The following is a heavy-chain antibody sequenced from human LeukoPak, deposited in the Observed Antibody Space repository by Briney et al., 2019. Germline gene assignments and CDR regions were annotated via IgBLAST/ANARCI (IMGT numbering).Heavy chain of an antibody. D-gene: IGHD2-2*01. V-gene: IGHV1-69*02. CDR1: GGTFSSYT. CDR3: SGWCSSTSCYDRDYYYYGMDV. CDR2: IIPILGIA. J-gene: IGHJ6*02. Sequence: ASVKVSCKASGGTFSSYTFSWVRQAPGQGLEWMGRIIPILGIANYAQKFQGRVTITADKSTSTAYMELSSLRSEDTAVYYCSGWCSSTSCYDRDYYYYGMDVWGQGTTVTVSS.